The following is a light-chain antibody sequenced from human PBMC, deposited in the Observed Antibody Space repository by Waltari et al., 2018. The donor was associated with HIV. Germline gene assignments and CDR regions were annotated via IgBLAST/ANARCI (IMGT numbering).Light chain of an antibody. Sequence: EIVLTQSPATLPSSQGQKVILSCRASESVGTYLTWYQHKRGQAPRLLIYDASNRAIGTPPRFSGVGSGTDFTLTISGLETEDFAVYYCQQRRNWPRVTFGPGTTV. J-gene: IGKJ3*01. CDR3: QQRRNWPRVT. CDR1: ESVGTY. V-gene: IGKV3-11*01. CDR2: DAS.